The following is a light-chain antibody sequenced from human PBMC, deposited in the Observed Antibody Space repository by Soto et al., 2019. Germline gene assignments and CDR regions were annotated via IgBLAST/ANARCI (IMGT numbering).Light chain of an antibody. J-gene: IGKJ4*01. Sequence: EIVMTQSPVTLSVSPGERVTLSCRASQSLATNLAWYQQKPGQTPRLVIYDISARASGIPGRFSGSGFGTDFTLTISILQPEDSAVYYCQQYLDWPLTFGGGTKVEI. V-gene: IGKV3-15*01. CDR3: QQYLDWPLT. CDR1: QSLATN. CDR2: DIS.